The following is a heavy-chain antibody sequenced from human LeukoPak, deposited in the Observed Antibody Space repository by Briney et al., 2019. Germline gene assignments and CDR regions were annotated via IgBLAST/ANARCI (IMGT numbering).Heavy chain of an antibody. D-gene: IGHD3-22*01. J-gene: IGHJ5*02. CDR1: SGSISTSNYY. V-gene: IGHV4-39*01. CDR3: ARHVWSAITMIVVVILQNWFDP. Sequence: SETLSLTCTVSSGSISTSNYYWGWVRQPPGKGLEWIGEINHSGSTNYNPSLKSRVTISVDTSKNQFSLKLSSVTAADTAVYYCARHVWSAITMIVVVILQNWFDPWGQGTLVTVSS. CDR2: INHSGST.